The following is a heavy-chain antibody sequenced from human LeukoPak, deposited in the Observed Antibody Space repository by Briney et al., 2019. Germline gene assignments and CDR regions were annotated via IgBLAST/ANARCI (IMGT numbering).Heavy chain of an antibody. CDR3: AREARSGYYDSSGTYVY. CDR2: IYHSGST. J-gene: IGHJ4*02. CDR1: GGSISRSNW. D-gene: IGHD3-22*01. Sequence: SGTLSLTCAVSGGSISRSNWWSWVRQPPGKGLEWIGEIYHSGSTNYNPSLKSRVTISVDKSKNQFSLKLSSVTAADTAVYYCAREARSGYYDSSGTYVYWGQGTLVTVSS. V-gene: IGHV4-4*02.